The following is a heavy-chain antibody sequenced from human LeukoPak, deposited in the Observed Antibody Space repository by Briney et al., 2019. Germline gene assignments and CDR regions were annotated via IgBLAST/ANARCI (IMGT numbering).Heavy chain of an antibody. CDR2: IYYSGST. V-gene: IGHV4-59*12. D-gene: IGHD2-2*01. J-gene: IGHJ4*02. Sequence: SETLSLTCTVSGGSISSYYWSWIRQPPGKGLEWIGYIYYSGSTNYNPSLKSRVTISVDTSKNQFALKVSSVTAADTAVYYCATERGVVVPADPFDYWGQGTLVIVSS. CDR3: ATERGVVVPADPFDY. CDR1: GGSISSYY.